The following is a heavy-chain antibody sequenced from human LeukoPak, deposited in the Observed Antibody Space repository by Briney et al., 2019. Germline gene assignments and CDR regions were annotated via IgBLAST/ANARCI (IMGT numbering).Heavy chain of an antibody. CDR3: ANPPTVTKTRFDS. V-gene: IGHV3-73*01. D-gene: IGHD4-17*01. Sequence: GGSLRLSCAASGFTFSGSAIHWVRQASGKGLEWVGRIRSKADYAASVKGKFTISRDDSKNTAYLQMNSLKTEDTAVYYCANPPTVTKTRFDSWGQGTLVTVSS. CDR2: IRSKAD. J-gene: IGHJ5*01. CDR1: GFTFSGSA.